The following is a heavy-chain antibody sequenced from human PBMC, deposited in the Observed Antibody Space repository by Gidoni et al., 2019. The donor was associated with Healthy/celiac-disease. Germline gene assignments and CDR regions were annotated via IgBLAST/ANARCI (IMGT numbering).Heavy chain of an antibody. CDR2: IKQDGSEK. D-gene: IGHD6-19*01. V-gene: IGHV3-7*03. J-gene: IGHJ6*02. CDR1: GFTFSSYW. CDR3: ARTSGWLYYYYGMDV. Sequence: EVQLVESGGGLVQPGGSLRLSCAASGFTFSSYWMSWVRQAPGKGLEWVANIKQDGSEKYYVDSVKGRFTISRDNAKNSLYLQMNSLRAEDTAVYYCARTSGWLYYYYGMDVWGQGTTVTVSS.